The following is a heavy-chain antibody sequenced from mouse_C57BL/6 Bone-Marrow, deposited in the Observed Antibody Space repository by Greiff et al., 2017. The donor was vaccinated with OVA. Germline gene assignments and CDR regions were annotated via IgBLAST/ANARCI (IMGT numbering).Heavy chain of an antibody. CDR2: ISSGGSYT. CDR3: ARHGDYGSFFDY. Sequence: EVQGVESGGDLVKPGGSLKLSCAASGFTFSSYGMSWVRQTPDKRLEWVATISSGGSYTSYPDSVKGRFTISRDNAKNPLYLQMISLKSEDTAMYYCARHGDYGSFFDYWGQGTTLTVSS. V-gene: IGHV5-6*01. CDR1: GFTFSSYG. J-gene: IGHJ2*01. D-gene: IGHD1-1*01.